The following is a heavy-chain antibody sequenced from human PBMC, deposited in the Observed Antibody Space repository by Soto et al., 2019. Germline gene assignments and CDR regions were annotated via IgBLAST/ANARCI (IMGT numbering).Heavy chain of an antibody. J-gene: IGHJ4*02. CDR3: AKFGMATTKRSPPYYIDY. CDR2: ISGSGGGT. V-gene: IGHV3-23*01. D-gene: IGHD1-1*01. Sequence: GGSLRLSCAASGFAFSSYAMSWVRQAPGKGLEWVSSISGSGGGTYYADSVKGRFTFSRDNSKNTLYLQMNSLRAEDTAVYYCAKFGMATTKRSPPYYIDYWGQGALVTVSS. CDR1: GFAFSSYA.